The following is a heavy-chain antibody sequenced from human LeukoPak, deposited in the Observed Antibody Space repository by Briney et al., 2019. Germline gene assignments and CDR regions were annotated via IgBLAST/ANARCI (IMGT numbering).Heavy chain of an antibody. D-gene: IGHD4-23*01. CDR3: ARAGGNSHDAFDI. Sequence: PSETLSLTCAVSGGSISSSNWWSWVRQPPGKGLEWIGEIYHSGSTNYNPSLKSRVTISVDTSKNQFSLKLSSVTAADTAVYYCARAGGNSHDAFDIWGQGTMVTVSS. V-gene: IGHV4-4*02. CDR2: IYHSGST. J-gene: IGHJ3*02. CDR1: GGSISSSNW.